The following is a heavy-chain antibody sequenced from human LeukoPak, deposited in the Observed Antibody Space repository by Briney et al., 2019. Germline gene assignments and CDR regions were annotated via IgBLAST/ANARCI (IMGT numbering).Heavy chain of an antibody. V-gene: IGHV6-1*01. CDR3: ARDLLRGPSYYYYYYMDV. CDR1: GDSVSSNSAA. Sequence: SQTLSLTCAISGDSVSSNSAAWNWIRQSPSRGLEWLGRTYYRSKWYNDYAVSVKSRITINPDTSKNQFSLQLNSVTPEDTAVYYCARDLLRGPSYYYYYYMDVWGKGTTVTVSS. CDR2: TYYRSKWYN. D-gene: IGHD3-10*01. J-gene: IGHJ6*03.